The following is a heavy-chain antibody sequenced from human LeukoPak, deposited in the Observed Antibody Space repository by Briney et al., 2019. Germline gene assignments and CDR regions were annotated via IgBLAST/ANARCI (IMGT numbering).Heavy chain of an antibody. CDR3: ARLTTTVTTPFDY. CDR2: ISSDGGST. V-gene: IGHV3-64D*09. D-gene: IGHD4-17*01. CDR1: GFTFRSFA. Sequence: GGSLRLSCSASGFTFRSFAMHWVRQALGKGLEYVSAISSDGGSTYYADSLKGRFTISRDNSKKTLYLQMSSLRTEDTAVYYCARLTTTVTTPFDYWGQGTLVTVSS. J-gene: IGHJ4*02.